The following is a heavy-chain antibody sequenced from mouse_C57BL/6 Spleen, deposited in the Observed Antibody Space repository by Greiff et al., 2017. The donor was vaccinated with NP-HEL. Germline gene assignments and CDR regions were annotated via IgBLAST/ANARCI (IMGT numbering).Heavy chain of an antibody. D-gene: IGHD2-2*01. CDR1: GYTFTSYW. J-gene: IGHJ2*01. Sequence: QVQLQQPGAELVMPGASVKLSCKASGYTFTSYWMHWVKQRPGQGLEWIGEIDPSDSYTNYNQKFKGKSTLTVDKSSSTAYMQLSSLTSEDSAVYYCARGGLPRGYFDYWGQGTTLTVSS. V-gene: IGHV1-69*01. CDR2: IDPSDSYT. CDR3: ARGGLPRGYFDY.